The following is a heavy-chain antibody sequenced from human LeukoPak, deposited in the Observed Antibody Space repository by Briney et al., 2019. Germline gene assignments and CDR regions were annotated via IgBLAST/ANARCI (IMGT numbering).Heavy chain of an antibody. V-gene: IGHV4-39*07. CDR2: IYYSGST. Sequence: SETLSLTCTVSGGSISSSSYYWGWIRQPPGKGLGWIGSIYYSGSTYYNPSLKSRVTISVDTSKNQFSLKLSSVTAADTAVYYCARAAGITGTTTYGPIDYWGPETLVTVSS. CDR1: GGSISSSSYY. D-gene: IGHD1-7*01. J-gene: IGHJ4*02. CDR3: ARAAGITGTTTYGPIDY.